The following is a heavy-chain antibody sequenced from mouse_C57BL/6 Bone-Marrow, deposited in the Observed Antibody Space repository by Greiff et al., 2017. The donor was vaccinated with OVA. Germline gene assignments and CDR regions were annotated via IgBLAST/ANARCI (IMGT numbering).Heavy chain of an antibody. CDR2: ISYDGSN. D-gene: IGHD2-2*01. V-gene: IGHV3-6*01. Sequence: EVKLMESGPGLVKPSQSLSLTCSVTGYSITSGYYWNWIRQFPGNKLEWMGYISYDGSNNYNPSLKNRISITRDTSKNQFFLKLNSVTTEDTATYYGARPLYYGYDGWYFDVWGTGTTVTVSS. CDR1: GYSITSGYY. J-gene: IGHJ1*03. CDR3: ARPLYYGYDGWYFDV.